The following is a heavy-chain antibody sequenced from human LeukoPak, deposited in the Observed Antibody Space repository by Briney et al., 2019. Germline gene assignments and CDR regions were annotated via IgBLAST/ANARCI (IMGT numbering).Heavy chain of an antibody. CDR3: ARAVEDDYVWGSYRFPNYFDY. Sequence: KPSETLSLTCTVSGGSISSYYWSWIRQPPGKGLEWIGYIYYSGSTNYNPSLKSRVTISVDTSKNQFSLKLSSVTAADTAVYYCARAVEDDYVWGSYRFPNYFDYWGQGTLVTVSS. D-gene: IGHD3-16*02. J-gene: IGHJ4*02. CDR1: GGSISSYY. V-gene: IGHV4-59*12. CDR2: IYYSGST.